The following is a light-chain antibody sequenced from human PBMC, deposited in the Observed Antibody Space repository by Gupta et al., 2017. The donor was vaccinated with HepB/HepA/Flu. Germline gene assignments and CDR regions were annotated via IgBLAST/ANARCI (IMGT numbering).Light chain of an antibody. J-gene: IGKJ4*01. CDR2: KAS. CDR1: MTIDTW. V-gene: IGKV1-5*03. Sequence: DIQMTPSPSTLPASVGDRVTITCRASMTIDTWMAWYQQKPGKAPRLIIYKASILQSGVPSRFSGSGSGTEFILTISSLQPDDFATYYCQQYKTYPLTFGGGTVVETK. CDR3: QQYKTYPLT.